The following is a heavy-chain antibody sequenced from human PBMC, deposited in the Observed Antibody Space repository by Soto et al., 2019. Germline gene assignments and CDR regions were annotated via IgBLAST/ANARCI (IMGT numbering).Heavy chain of an antibody. CDR1: GFTFSSYG. D-gene: IGHD4-17*01. V-gene: IGHV3-33*01. CDR3: ARDQVGDYHRPTPKGGMDV. Sequence: QVQLVESGGGVVQPGRSLRLSCAASGFTFSSYGMHWVRQAPGKGLEWVAVIWYDGSNKYYADSVKGRFTISRDNSKNTLYLQMHSLRAEDTAVYYCARDQVGDYHRPTPKGGMDVWGQGTTVTVSS. CDR2: IWYDGSNK. J-gene: IGHJ6*02.